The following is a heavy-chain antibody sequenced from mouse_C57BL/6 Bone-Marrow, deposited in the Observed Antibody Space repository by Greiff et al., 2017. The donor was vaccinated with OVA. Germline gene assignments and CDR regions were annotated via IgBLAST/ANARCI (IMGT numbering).Heavy chain of an antibody. CDR1: GYSFTGYY. CDR2: INPSTGGT. J-gene: IGHJ2*01. CDR3: ARKGLGRGY. Sequence: EVQLQQSGPELVKPGASVKISCKASGYSFTGYYMNWVKQSPEKSLEWIGEINPSTGGTTYNQKFKAKATLTVDKSSSTAYMQLKSLTSEDSAVYYCARKGLGRGYWGQGTTLTVSS. V-gene: IGHV1-42*01. D-gene: IGHD4-1*01.